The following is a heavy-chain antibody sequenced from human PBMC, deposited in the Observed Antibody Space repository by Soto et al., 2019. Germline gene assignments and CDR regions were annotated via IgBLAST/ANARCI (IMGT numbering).Heavy chain of an antibody. D-gene: IGHD3-3*01. CDR3: ARDLRRTIFGVVTNSFDP. Sequence: SETLSLTCAVSGGSISSYYWSWIRQPAGKGLEWIGRIYTSGSTNYSPSLKSRVTMSVDTSKNQFSLKLSSVTAADTAVYYCARDLRRTIFGVVTNSFDPWGQGTLVTVSS. CDR1: GGSISSYY. V-gene: IGHV4-4*07. J-gene: IGHJ5*02. CDR2: IYTSGST.